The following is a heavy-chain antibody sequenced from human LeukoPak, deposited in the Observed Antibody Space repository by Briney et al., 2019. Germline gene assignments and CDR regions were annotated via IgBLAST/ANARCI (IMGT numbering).Heavy chain of an antibody. Sequence: GGSLRLSCAVSGFTFTYYWMTWVRQAPGKGLEWVANINRDGSEKYYVDSVKGRFTISRDNAKNSLYLQMNSLRAEDTAVYYCATGTSGYNPYWGQGTLVTVSS. J-gene: IGHJ4*02. V-gene: IGHV3-7*02. D-gene: IGHD1-14*01. CDR1: GFTFTYYW. CDR3: ATGTSGYNPY. CDR2: INRDGSEK.